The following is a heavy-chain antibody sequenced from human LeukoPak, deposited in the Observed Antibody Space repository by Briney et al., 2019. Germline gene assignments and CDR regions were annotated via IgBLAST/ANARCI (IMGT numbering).Heavy chain of an antibody. CDR3: ARSGYPGKFDY. D-gene: IGHD3-22*01. J-gene: IGHJ4*02. CDR2: ISWNSGII. Sequence: HTGRSLRLSCAASGFTFDDYAMHSVRQAPGKGLEWVSGISWNSGIIGYADSVKGRFTISRDNAKKSLYLQMNSLRAEDMALYYCARSGYPGKFDYWGQGTLVTVSS. V-gene: IGHV3-9*03. CDR1: GFTFDDYA.